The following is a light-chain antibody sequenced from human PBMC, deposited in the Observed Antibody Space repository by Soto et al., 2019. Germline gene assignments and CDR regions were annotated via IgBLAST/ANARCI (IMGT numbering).Light chain of an antibody. CDR1: TSDIGGNT. CDR3: EAWDDSLNGPV. CDR2: ANN. V-gene: IGLV1-44*01. J-gene: IGLJ3*02. Sequence: QSVLAQPPSASGTPGQKITISCSGSTSDIGGNTVNWYQQVPGTAPKLLIYANNQRPSGVPDRFSGSKSGTSASLAISGLQSEDEADYYCEAWDDSLNGPVFGGGTKVTVL.